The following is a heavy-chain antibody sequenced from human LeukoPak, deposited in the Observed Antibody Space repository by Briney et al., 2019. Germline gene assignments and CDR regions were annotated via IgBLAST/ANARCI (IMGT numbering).Heavy chain of an antibody. V-gene: IGHV3-23*01. CDR3: AKGLLRFLEWLLYIDY. D-gene: IGHD3-3*01. CDR1: GFTFSSYA. Sequence: GGSLRLSCAASGFTFSSYAMSWVRQAPGKGLEWVSAISGSGGSTYYADSVKGRFTISRDNSKNTLYLQMNSLRAEDTAVYYCAKGLLRFLEWLLYIDYWGQGTLVTVSS. J-gene: IGHJ4*02. CDR2: ISGSGGST.